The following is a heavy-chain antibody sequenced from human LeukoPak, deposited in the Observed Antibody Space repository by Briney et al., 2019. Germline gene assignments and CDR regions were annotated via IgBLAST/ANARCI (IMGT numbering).Heavy chain of an antibody. CDR1: GGSISSYY. CDR3: ARYDYGGYYYYGMDV. J-gene: IGHJ6*02. CDR2: IYYSGST. Sequence: SESLSLTCTVSGGSISSYYWSWIRQPPGKGLEWIGDIYYSGSTNYNPSLKSRVTISVETSKNPFSLKLSSVTAADTAVYYCARYDYGGYYYYGMDVWGQGTTVTVCS. V-gene: IGHV4-59*01. D-gene: IGHD4-23*01.